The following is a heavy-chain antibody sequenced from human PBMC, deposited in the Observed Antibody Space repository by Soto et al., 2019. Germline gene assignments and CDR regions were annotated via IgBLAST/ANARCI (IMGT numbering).Heavy chain of an antibody. Sequence: QLQLHESGPGLVKPSETLSLTCTVSGGAVSSNSYSWGWIRQSPGKRLEWIGIIYSTENTYYHPCLLTRVTISADTSRNEFSLRLSSVMAADTAVYYCARLNGYCVSTGCHGYYGMDVWGQGTTVTVSS. CDR1: GGAVSSNSYS. V-gene: IGHV4-39*01. CDR2: IYSTENT. J-gene: IGHJ6*02. CDR3: ARLNGYCVSTGCHGYYGMDV. D-gene: IGHD2-2*03.